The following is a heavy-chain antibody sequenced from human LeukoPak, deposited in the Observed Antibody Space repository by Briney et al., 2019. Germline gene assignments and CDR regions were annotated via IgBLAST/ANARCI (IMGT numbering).Heavy chain of an antibody. Sequence: GASVKVSCKASGYTFTNYGISWVRQAPGQGLEWMGRIIPIFGTANYAQKFQGRVTITTDESTSTAYMELSSLRSEDTAVYYCARDGVEQQWLETKVLAYWGQGTLVTVSS. J-gene: IGHJ4*02. CDR1: GYTFTNYG. CDR3: ARDGVEQQWLETKVLAY. V-gene: IGHV1-69*05. D-gene: IGHD6-19*01. CDR2: IIPIFGTA.